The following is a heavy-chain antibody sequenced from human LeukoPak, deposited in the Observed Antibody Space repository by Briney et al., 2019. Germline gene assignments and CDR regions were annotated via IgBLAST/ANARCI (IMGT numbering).Heavy chain of an antibody. J-gene: IGHJ4*02. CDR2: ITSNSNRI. V-gene: IGHV3-48*03. CDR1: GFTFSSYE. Sequence: GGSLRLSCAASGFTFSSYETKWVRQARGKGVEWVSYITSNSNRIYYAESVKGRFTISTDNTKHSLYLQMDTLRVEDTALSLCAASLGPRDYWGQGILVTVSS. D-gene: IGHD7-27*01. CDR3: AASLGPRDY.